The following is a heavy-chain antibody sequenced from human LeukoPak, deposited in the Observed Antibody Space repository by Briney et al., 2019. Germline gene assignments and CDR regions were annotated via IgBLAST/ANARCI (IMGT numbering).Heavy chain of an antibody. D-gene: IGHD3-16*01. Sequence: SETLSLTCTVSGGSISSYYWSWIRQPPGKGLEWIGYIYYSGSTNYNPSLKSRVTISVDMSKNQFSLKLGSVTAADTAVYYCARGGDYYGMDVWGQGTTVTVSS. CDR1: GGSISSYY. CDR2: IYYSGST. CDR3: ARGGDYYGMDV. J-gene: IGHJ6*02. V-gene: IGHV4-59*01.